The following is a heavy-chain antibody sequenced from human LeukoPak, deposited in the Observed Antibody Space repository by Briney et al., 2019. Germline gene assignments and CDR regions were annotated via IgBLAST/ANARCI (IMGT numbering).Heavy chain of an antibody. V-gene: IGHV3-33*01. CDR2: IWYDGSNK. J-gene: IGHJ5*02. CDR1: GFTFSSYG. D-gene: IGHD6-19*01. CDR3: ARDLDSSGWYCWFDP. Sequence: LGGSLRLSCAASGFTFSSYGMHWVRQAPGKGLEWVAVIWYDGSNKYYADSVKGRFTISRDNSKNTLYLQMNSLRAEDTAVYYCARDLDSSGWYCWFDPWGQGTLVTVSS.